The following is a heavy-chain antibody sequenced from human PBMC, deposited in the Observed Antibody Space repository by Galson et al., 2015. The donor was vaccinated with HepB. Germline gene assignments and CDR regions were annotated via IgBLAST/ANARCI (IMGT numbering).Heavy chain of an antibody. CDR2: IVVGSGNT. D-gene: IGHD2-2*01. V-gene: IGHV1-58*02. Sequence: SVKVSCKASGFTFTSSAMQWVRQARGQRLEWIGWIVVGSGNTNYAQKFQERVTITRDMSTSTAYMELSSLRSEDTAVYYCAATPLYCSSTSCYLGLYYYGMDVWGQGTTVTVSS. CDR3: AATPLYCSSTSCYLGLYYYGMDV. CDR1: GFTFTSSA. J-gene: IGHJ6*02.